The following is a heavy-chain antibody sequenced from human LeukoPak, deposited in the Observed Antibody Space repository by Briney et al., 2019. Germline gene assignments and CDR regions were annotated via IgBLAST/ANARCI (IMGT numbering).Heavy chain of an antibody. V-gene: IGHV4-59*08. CDR2: IYYSGST. CDR1: GGSISSYY. CDR3: ARIGDSSGYTS. D-gene: IGHD3-22*01. J-gene: IGHJ5*02. Sequence: SETLSLTCTVSGGSISSYYWSWIRQPPGKGLEWIGYIYYSGSTNYNPSLKSRVTISVDTSKNQFSLKLSSVTAADTAVYYCARIGDSSGYTSWGQGTLVTVSS.